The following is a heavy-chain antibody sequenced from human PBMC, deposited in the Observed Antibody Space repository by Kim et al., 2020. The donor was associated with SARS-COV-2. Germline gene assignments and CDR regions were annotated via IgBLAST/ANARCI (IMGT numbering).Heavy chain of an antibody. V-gene: IGHV1-18*04. CDR1: GYTFTSYG. Sequence: ASVKVSCKASGYTFTSYGISWVRQAPGQGLEWMGWISAYNGNTNYAQKLQGRVTMTTDTSTSTAYMELRSLRSDDTAVYYCARAGAYCGGDCYFNYYYGMDVWGQGTTVTVSS. CDR3: ARAGAYCGGDCYFNYYYGMDV. CDR2: ISAYNGNT. J-gene: IGHJ6*02. D-gene: IGHD2-21*02.